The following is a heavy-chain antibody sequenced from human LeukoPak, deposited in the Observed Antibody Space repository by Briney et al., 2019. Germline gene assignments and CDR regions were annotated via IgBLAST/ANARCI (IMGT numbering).Heavy chain of an antibody. CDR1: GGSISSYF. CDR2: VFTSGST. J-gene: IGHJ5*02. Sequence: SETLSLTCTASGGSISSYFWSWSRQHAGKGLEWIGRVFTSGSTNYNPSLKSRVTISVDTSKNQFSLKLTSVTAADTAVYYCARGKGQLDLWGQGSLVTVSS. D-gene: IGHD5-24*01. V-gene: IGHV4-4*07. CDR3: ARGKGQLDL.